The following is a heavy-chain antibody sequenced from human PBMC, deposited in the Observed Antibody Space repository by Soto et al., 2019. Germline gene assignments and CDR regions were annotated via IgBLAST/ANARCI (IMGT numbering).Heavy chain of an antibody. Sequence: QVKLVESGGGVVQPGRSLRLSCAASGFSVRSYGMHWVRQAPGKGLEWVAVIWFDGSRTYYADSGKGRFTISRDTSTNTLSLQMHSLRAEDTAVYFCARKAFEMATSHDYWGQGTLVTVSS. V-gene: IGHV3-33*02. CDR2: IWFDGSRT. CDR3: ARKAFEMATSHDY. CDR1: GFSVRSYG. J-gene: IGHJ4*02.